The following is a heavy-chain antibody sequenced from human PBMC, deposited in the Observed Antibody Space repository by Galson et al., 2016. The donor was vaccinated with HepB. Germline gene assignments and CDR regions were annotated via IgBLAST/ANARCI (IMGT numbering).Heavy chain of an antibody. CDR3: AKDYGGVYCTDSGCFSNGMDV. V-gene: IGHV1-69*13. D-gene: IGHD2-8*02. J-gene: IGHJ6*02. CDR1: GGSFSANV. CDR2: IHPTLQTI. Sequence: SVKVSCKAFGGSFSANVVSWIRQAPGRGFEWMGGIHPTLQTIDYAPNFRGRVTITADGSTASVFLAISNLRSTDSAVYYCAKDYGGVYCTDSGCFSNGMDVWGRGTTVIVS.